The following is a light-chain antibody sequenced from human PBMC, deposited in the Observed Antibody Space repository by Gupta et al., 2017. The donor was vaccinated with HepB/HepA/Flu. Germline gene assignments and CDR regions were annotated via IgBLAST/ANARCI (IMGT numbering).Light chain of an antibody. J-gene: IGLJ3*02. CDR1: SSDVGGYKY. CDR2: DVS. CDR3: SSYTSSSTRV. V-gene: IGLV2-14*01. Sequence: QSALTQPASVSGSPGQSITISCTGTSSDVGGYKYVSWYQQYPGKAPKLMIYDVSNRPSGVSNRFSGSKSGNTASLSISGLQAEDEADYYCSSYTSSSTRVFGGGTKLTVL.